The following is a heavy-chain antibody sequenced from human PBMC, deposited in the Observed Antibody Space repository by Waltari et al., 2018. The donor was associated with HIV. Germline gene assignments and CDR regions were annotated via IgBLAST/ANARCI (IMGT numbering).Heavy chain of an antibody. CDR3: ARDNRRSGYSSSWYWFDP. Sequence: QVQLVQSGAEVKKPGASVKVSCKASGYTFTSYGISWVRQAPGQGLEWMGWISAYNGNTNYAQKLQGRVTMTTDTSTSTAYMELRSLRSDDTAVYYCARDNRRSGYSSSWYWFDPWGQGTLVTVSS. J-gene: IGHJ5*02. CDR1: GYTFTSYG. CDR2: ISAYNGNT. V-gene: IGHV1-18*01. D-gene: IGHD6-13*01.